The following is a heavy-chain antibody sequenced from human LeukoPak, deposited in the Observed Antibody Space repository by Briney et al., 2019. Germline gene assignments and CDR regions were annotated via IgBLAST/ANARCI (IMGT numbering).Heavy chain of an antibody. CDR1: GYTFTGYY. J-gene: IGHJ5*02. D-gene: IGHD5-12*01. Sequence: GASVKVSCKASGYTFTGYYMHWVRQAPGQGLEWMGWINPNSGGTNYAQKFQGRVTMTRDTSISTAYMELSRLRSDDTAVYYCARDRYSGYDFPWFDPWGQGTLVTVSS. V-gene: IGHV1-2*02. CDR3: ARDRYSGYDFPWFDP. CDR2: INPNSGGT.